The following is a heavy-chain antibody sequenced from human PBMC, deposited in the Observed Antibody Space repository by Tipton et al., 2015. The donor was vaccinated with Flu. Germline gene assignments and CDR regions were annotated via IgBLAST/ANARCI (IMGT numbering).Heavy chain of an antibody. V-gene: IGHV4-4*07. D-gene: IGHD3-10*01. J-gene: IGHJ6*02. Sequence: TLSLTCTVSGGSISSYYWSWIRQPAGKGLEWIGRTYTSGSTNYNPSLKSRVTMSVDTSKNQFSLKLSSVTAADTAVYYCARAEVGELLYGMDVWGQGTTVTVSS. CDR3: ARAEVGELLYGMDV. CDR1: GGSISSYY. CDR2: TYTSGST.